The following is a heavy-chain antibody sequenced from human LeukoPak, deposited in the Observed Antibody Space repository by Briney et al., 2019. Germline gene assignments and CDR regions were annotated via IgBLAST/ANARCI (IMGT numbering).Heavy chain of an antibody. Sequence: ASVKVSCKASGYTFTSYDINWVRQATGQGLEWMGWMNPNSGNTGYAQKFQGRVTMTRNTSISTAYMELSSLRSEDTAVYYCARAVVQRFLGWIPVEVMDVWGKGTTVTVSS. CDR3: ARAVVQRFLGWIPVEVMDV. V-gene: IGHV1-8*01. CDR2: MNPNSGNT. D-gene: IGHD3-3*01. CDR1: GYTFTSYD. J-gene: IGHJ6*03.